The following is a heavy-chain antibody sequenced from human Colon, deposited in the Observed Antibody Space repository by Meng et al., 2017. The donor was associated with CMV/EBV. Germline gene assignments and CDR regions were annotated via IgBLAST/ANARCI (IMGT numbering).Heavy chain of an antibody. V-gene: IGHV3-53*01. J-gene: IGHJ1*01. CDR2: IYIGGTTT. D-gene: IGHD1-1*01. CDR1: GFPVSANY. CDR3: AREGYFRGFEN. Sequence: GESLKISCAVSGFPVSANYMAWFRQAPGKGLEWVSIIYIGGTTTLYADSVRGRFSISTDNSKNTLYLQMSSPRDEDTAVYYCAREGYFRGFENWGQGTLVTVSS.